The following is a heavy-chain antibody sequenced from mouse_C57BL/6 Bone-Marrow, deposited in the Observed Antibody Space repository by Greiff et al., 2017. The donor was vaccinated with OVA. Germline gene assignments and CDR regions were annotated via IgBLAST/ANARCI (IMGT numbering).Heavy chain of an antibody. J-gene: IGHJ2*01. CDR2: IHPNSGST. CDR1: GYTFTSYW. V-gene: IGHV1-64*01. Sequence: VQLQQPGAELVKPGASVKLSCKASGYTFTSYWMHWVKQRPGPGLEWIGMIHPNSGSTNYNEKFKSKATLTVDNSSSTADMQLSSLTSEDSAVYYCGRLPPLDYWGQGTTLTVSS. CDR3: GRLPPLDY.